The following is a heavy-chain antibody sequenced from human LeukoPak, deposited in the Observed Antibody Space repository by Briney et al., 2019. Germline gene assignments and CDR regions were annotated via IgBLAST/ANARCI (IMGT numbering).Heavy chain of an antibody. J-gene: IGHJ4*02. CDR3: ARIEQWPPYYFDY. CDR2: ISSSSSYI. D-gene: IGHD6-19*01. Sequence: GGSLRLFCAASGFTFSSYSMNWGRQAPEKGLEWVSSISSSSSYIYYADSVKGRFTISRDNAKNSLYLQMNSLRAEDTAVYYCARIEQWPPYYFDYWGQGTLVTVSS. CDR1: GFTFSSYS. V-gene: IGHV3-21*01.